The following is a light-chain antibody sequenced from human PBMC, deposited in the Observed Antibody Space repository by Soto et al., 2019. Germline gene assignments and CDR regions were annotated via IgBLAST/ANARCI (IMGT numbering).Light chain of an antibody. CDR1: QSVSSSY. Sequence: EIVLTQSPGTLSLFPGERATLSCRASQSVSSSYLAWYQQKPGQAPRLLIYGASSRATGIPDRFSSSGSGTAFTLTISRLEPEDFAVYYCQQYGSSPLVTFGGGTKVEIK. CDR3: QQYGSSPLVT. J-gene: IGKJ4*01. V-gene: IGKV3-20*01. CDR2: GAS.